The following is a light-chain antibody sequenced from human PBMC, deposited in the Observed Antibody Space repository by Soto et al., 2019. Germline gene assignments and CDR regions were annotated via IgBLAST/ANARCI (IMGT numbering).Light chain of an antibody. CDR1: SSDVGGHKY. CDR2: EVS. V-gene: IGLV2-14*01. Sequence: QSALTQPASVSGSPGQSITISCTETSSDVGGHKYVSWYQQHPDKAPKVLIFEVSNRPSGISNRFSGSKSGNTASLTISGLQAEDEADYYCRSYTSRTTSVVFGGGTEVIV. J-gene: IGLJ2*01. CDR3: RSYTSRTTSVV.